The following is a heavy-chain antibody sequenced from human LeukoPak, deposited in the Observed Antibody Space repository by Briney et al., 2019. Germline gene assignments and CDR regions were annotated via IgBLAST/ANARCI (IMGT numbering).Heavy chain of an antibody. CDR3: ARNMVRGVNFDAFDI. J-gene: IGHJ3*02. D-gene: IGHD3-10*01. Sequence: ASVKVSCKASGYTFTSYYMHWVRQAPGQGLEWMGIINPSGGSTSYAQKLQGRVTMTRDMSTSTVYMELSSLRPEDTAVYYCARNMVRGVNFDAFDIWGQGTMVTVSS. CDR1: GYTFTSYY. V-gene: IGHV1-46*01. CDR2: INPSGGST.